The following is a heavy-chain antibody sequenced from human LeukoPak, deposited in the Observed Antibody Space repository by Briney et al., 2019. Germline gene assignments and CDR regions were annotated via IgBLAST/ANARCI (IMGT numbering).Heavy chain of an antibody. J-gene: IGHJ4*02. CDR3: ARYSYDSSGYPYYFDY. CDR1: GLIVSSNY. Sequence: PGGSLRLSCAASGLIVSSNYMSWVRQAPGKGLEWVSVIYSGGSTYYADSVKGRLTISRDNSKNTVYLQMNSLRAEDTAVYYCARYSYDSSGYPYYFDYWGQGTLVTVSS. CDR2: IYSGGST. D-gene: IGHD3-22*01. V-gene: IGHV3-53*01.